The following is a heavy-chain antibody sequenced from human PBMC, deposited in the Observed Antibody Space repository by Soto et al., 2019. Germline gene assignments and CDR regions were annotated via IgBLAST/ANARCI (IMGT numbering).Heavy chain of an antibody. J-gene: IGHJ3*02. CDR2: IDYLGST. D-gene: IGHD3-10*01. Sequence: QVQLQESGPGLVKPSQTLSLACTVSGGSISSGGYYWSWIRQHPGKGLEWIGYIDYLGSTYYNPSLKSRVTLSVDTSKKQFSLKLSSVTAADTAVYYCARFYMFRGVMSAFDIWGQGTMVTVSS. CDR1: GGSISSGGYY. CDR3: ARFYMFRGVMSAFDI. V-gene: IGHV4-31*03.